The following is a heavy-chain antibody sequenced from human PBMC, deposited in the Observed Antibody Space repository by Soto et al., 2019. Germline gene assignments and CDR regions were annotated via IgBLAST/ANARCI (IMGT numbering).Heavy chain of an antibody. Sequence: EVQLLESGGGLVQPGGSLRLSCAASGFTFSSYAMSWVRQAPGKGLEWVSAISGSGGSTYYADSVKGRFTISRDNSKNTLYLQMNSLRAEDTAVYYCAKDPIVATVYPLRYGMDVWGQGTTVTVSS. CDR3: AKDPIVATVYPLRYGMDV. CDR1: GFTFSSYA. V-gene: IGHV3-23*01. D-gene: IGHD5-12*01. CDR2: ISGSGGST. J-gene: IGHJ6*02.